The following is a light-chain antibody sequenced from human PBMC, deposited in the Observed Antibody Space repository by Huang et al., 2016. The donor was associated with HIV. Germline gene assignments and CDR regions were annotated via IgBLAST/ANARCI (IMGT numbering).Light chain of an antibody. J-gene: IGKJ2*01. CDR3: MQTLQTPYT. Sequence: DFVMTQSPLSLPVTPGEPASISCRSSQSLLHNNGYSYVDWYVQKPGQSPQLLIYLASNRAPGGPDRFSGSGSGVDFALKISRVEAEDVGVYYCMQTLQTPYTFGQGTKLEIK. V-gene: IGKV2-28*01. CDR2: LAS. CDR1: QSLLHNNGYSY.